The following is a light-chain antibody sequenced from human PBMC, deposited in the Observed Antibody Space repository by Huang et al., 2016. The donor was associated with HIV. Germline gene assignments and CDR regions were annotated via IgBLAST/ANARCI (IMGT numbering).Light chain of an antibody. Sequence: EIVLTQSPATLSLSPGERATLSYSASQNVTDSLAWFRQKPGQAPSLLIYRAANRAAGTPARFSGSGSGTDFTLAISSLEPEDVAIYYCQERIHWPRLTFGGGTKVEIK. J-gene: IGKJ4*01. CDR1: QNVTDS. CDR2: RAA. V-gene: IGKV3-11*01. CDR3: QERIHWPRLT.